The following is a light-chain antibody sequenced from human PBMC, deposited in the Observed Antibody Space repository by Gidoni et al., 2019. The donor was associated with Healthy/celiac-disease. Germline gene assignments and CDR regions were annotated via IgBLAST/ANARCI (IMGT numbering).Light chain of an antibody. CDR1: KLGDKY. J-gene: IGLJ1*01. CDR2: QDS. CDR3: HAWDSSTVRV. V-gene: IGLV3-1*01. Sequence: SYELTQPPSVSVSPGQTASITCSGDKLGDKYACWYQQKPGQSPVLVIYQDSKRPSGIPGRFSGSHSGTTATLTISGTQAMDEADYYCHAWDSSTVRVFGTGTKVTVL.